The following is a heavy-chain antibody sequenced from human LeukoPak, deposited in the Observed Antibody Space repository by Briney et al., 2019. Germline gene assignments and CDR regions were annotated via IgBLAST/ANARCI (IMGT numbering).Heavy chain of an antibody. CDR3: ASFGSGSFTNF. Sequence: SETLSLTCTVSGGSISSYYWSWIRQPPGKGLEWIGYVFYSGSTKYNPSLKSRVTISVDTSEKFFSLKLSSVTAADTAVYYCASFGSGSFTNFWGQGTMVTVSS. D-gene: IGHD3-10*01. V-gene: IGHV4-59*08. CDR2: VFYSGST. CDR1: GGSISSYY. J-gene: IGHJ3*01.